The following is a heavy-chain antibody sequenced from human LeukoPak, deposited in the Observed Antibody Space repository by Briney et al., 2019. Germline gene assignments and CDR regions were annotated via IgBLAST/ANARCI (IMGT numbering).Heavy chain of an antibody. CDR1: GFTFSSYE. V-gene: IGHV3-48*03. CDR3: ARVPDLTARPCDA. J-gene: IGHJ5*02. Sequence: GGSLRLSCAASGFTFSSYEMNWVRQAPGKGLEWVSYISSSGSTIYYADSVKGRFTISRDNAKNSLYLQMNSLRAEDTAVYYCARVPDLTARPCDAWGPGTMVTISS. CDR2: ISSSGSTI. D-gene: IGHD2-21*02.